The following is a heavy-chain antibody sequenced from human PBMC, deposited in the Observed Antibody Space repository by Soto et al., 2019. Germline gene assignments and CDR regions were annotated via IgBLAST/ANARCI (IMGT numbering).Heavy chain of an antibody. D-gene: IGHD3-10*02. CDR2: ISGSGGST. CDR1: GFTFSSYA. CDR3: AKGALFGELLTGNWIDP. Sequence: EVQLLESGGGLVQPGGSLRLSCAASGFTFSSYAMSWVRQAPGKGLEWVSAISGSGGSTYYADSVKGRFTISRDNSKNTLYLQMNSLRAEDTAVYYCAKGALFGELLTGNWIDPWGQGTLVTVSS. V-gene: IGHV3-23*01. J-gene: IGHJ5*02.